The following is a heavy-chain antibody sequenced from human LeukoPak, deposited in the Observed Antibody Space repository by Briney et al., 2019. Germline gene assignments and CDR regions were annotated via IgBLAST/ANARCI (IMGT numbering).Heavy chain of an antibody. CDR1: GFTFSSYT. D-gene: IGHD4-11*01. J-gene: IGHJ5*01. CDR2: VSVEGIGR. V-gene: IGHV3-30*09. CDR3: ATVTKVDFDC. Sequence: PGGSLRLSCAASGFTFSSYTFYWFRQAPGKGLEWVASVSVEGIGRYFPGSVEGRFAISRDDSKKSVFLQMSNVRPEDTALYFCATVTKVDFDCWGQGTLVTVSS.